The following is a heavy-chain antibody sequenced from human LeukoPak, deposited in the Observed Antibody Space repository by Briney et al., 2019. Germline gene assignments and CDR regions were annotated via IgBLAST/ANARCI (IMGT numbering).Heavy chain of an antibody. J-gene: IGHJ6*03. CDR3: ARVIGTNYMDV. Sequence: GGSLRLSCAASGFTFSGSALHWVRQASGKGLEWVGRISTKANSYATAYAASVKGRFTVSRDDSKNTAYLQMNSLKTEDTAVYYCARVIGTNYMDVWGKGTTVTISS. CDR1: GFTFSGSA. CDR2: ISTKANSYAT. V-gene: IGHV3-73*01. D-gene: IGHD3-16*02.